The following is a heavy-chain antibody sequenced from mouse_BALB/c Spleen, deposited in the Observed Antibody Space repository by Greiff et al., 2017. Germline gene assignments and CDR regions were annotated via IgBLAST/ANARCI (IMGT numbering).Heavy chain of an antibody. J-gene: IGHJ2*01. V-gene: IGHV5-6-5*01. CDR1: GFTFSSYA. D-gene: IGHD2-4*01. CDR2: ISSGGST. Sequence: EVKLVESGGGLVQPGGSRKLSCAASGFTFSSYAMSWVRQTPEKRLEWVASISSGGSTYYPDSVKGRFTISRDNARNILYLQMSSLRSEDTAMYYCARGGDDYYFDYWGQGTTLTVSS. CDR3: ARGGDDYYFDY.